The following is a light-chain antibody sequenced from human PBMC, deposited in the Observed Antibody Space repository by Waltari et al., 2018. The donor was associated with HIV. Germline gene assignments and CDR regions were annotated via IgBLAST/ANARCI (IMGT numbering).Light chain of an antibody. V-gene: IGLV1-44*01. CDR2: SNK. CDR3: AVWGDSLNGPV. CDR1: SPNIGSNP. Sequence: QSVLTQPPSASGTPGQRVTISCSGSSPNIGSNPVTWYQQLPGTAPTLLIYSNKQRPSGVPDRFAGSKSGTSASLAISGLQSEDEADYYCAVWGDSLNGPVFGGGTKLTVL. J-gene: IGLJ2*01.